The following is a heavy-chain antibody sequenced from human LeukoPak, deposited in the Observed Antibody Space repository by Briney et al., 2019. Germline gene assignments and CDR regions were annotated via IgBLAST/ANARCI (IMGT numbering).Heavy chain of an antibody. Sequence: GESLKISCKGSRYSFTTYWIAWVRQMPGKGPEWMGIIYPGDSDIRYSPSFQGQVTISVDKSISTAYLQWSSLKASDTAMYYCARRAYSGYEFDYWGQGTLVTVSS. J-gene: IGHJ4*02. CDR3: ARRAYSGYEFDY. V-gene: IGHV5-51*01. CDR1: RYSFTTYW. D-gene: IGHD5-12*01. CDR2: IYPGDSDI.